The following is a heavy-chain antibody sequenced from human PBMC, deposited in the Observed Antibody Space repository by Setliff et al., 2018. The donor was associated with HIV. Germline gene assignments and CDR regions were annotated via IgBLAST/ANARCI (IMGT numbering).Heavy chain of an antibody. Sequence: PSETLSLTCSVSGGSISSSSHYWGWIRQPPGKGLEWIGSIYESGITYYNPSLKSRVTIFVDTSKNSLYLQMTSLRAEDTAVYYCARDDSNGNTDAFDIWGQGTTVTVSS. CDR3: ARDDSNGNTDAFDI. V-gene: IGHV4-39*07. CDR2: IYESGIT. D-gene: IGHD5-18*01. CDR1: GGSISSSSHY. J-gene: IGHJ3*02.